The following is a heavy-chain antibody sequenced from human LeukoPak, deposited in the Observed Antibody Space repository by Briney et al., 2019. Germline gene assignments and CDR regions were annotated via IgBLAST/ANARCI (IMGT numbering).Heavy chain of an antibody. D-gene: IGHD3-22*01. V-gene: IGHV3-49*04. CDR3: TRAPYDSSGYDY. J-gene: IGHJ4*02. CDR1: GFTFGDYA. CDR2: IRSKAYGGTT. Sequence: GGSLRLSCTASGFTFGDYAMSWVRQAPGKGLEWVGFIRSKAYGGTTEYAASVKGRFTISRDDSKSIAYLQMNSLKTEDTAVYYCTRAPYDSSGYDYCGQGTLVTVSS.